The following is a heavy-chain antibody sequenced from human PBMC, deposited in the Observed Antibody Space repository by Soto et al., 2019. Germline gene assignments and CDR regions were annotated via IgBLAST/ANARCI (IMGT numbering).Heavy chain of an antibody. J-gene: IGHJ4*02. V-gene: IGHV3-30*04. CDR1: GFTFVRSS. CDR2: MSSDGRNE. Sequence: QVQLVESGGGVVHPGRSLRLSCAASGFTFVRSSLHWARQAPGKGLEWVAGMSSDGRNEFYADSVKGRFTISRDNSMSTLELQMNSLGSDDTAVYYCARGTGWFFFWGQGTLVTVSS. CDR3: ARGTGWFFF. D-gene: IGHD6-19*01.